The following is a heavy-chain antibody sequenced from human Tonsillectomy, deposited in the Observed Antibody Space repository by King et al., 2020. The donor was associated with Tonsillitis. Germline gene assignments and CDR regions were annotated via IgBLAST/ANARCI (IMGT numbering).Heavy chain of an antibody. CDR3: AKPREYPSYYFDY. Sequence: VQLVESGGRVVQRGGSLRLSCAASGFTFSSYAMSWVRQAPGKGLEWVSGISGSGGSTYYADSVKGRFTISRDNSKNTLYLQMSSMRAEDTAVYYCAKPREYPSYYFDYWGQGTLVTVSS. D-gene: IGHD2/OR15-2a*01. CDR2: ISGSGGST. J-gene: IGHJ4*02. CDR1: GFTFSSYA. V-gene: IGHV3-23*04.